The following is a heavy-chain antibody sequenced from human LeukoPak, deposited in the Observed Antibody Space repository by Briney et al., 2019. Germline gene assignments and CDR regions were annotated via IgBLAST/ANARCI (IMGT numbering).Heavy chain of an antibody. V-gene: IGHV3-49*02. CDR1: GFTFSTYG. D-gene: IGHD6-19*01. Sequence: GASLRLSCAASGFTFSTYGMSWVRQAPGKGLEWVGFIRSKAYGGTTEYAASVKGRFTISRDDSKSIAYLQMNGLKTEDTAVYYCTRVSGWQYYFDYWGQGTLVTVSS. CDR2: IRSKAYGGTT. CDR3: TRVSGWQYYFDY. J-gene: IGHJ4*02.